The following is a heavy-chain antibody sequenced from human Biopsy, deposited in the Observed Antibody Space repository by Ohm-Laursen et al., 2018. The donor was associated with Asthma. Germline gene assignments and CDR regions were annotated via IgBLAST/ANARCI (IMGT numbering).Heavy chain of an antibody. Sequence: SLRLSCAASEFPFSSYAMNWVRQAPGKGLEWVSSISGNGDNTHYSDSVQGRFIISRDDSRNRLYLQINRLTVEDSAVYFCARQSGQDYGDSSGFDIWGQGTKVAVSS. D-gene: IGHD3-22*01. CDR2: ISGNGDNT. V-gene: IGHV3-23*01. CDR3: ARQSGQDYGDSSGFDI. J-gene: IGHJ3*02. CDR1: EFPFSSYA.